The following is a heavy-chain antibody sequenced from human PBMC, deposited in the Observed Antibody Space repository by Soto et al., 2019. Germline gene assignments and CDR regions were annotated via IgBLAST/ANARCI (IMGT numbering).Heavy chain of an antibody. CDR1: GGSISSYY. Sequence: LPETLSLTCTVSGGSISSYYWSWIRQPPGKGLEWIGYLYNTGSTIYNPSLKSRVTISVDTSKNQFSLQMNSLKTEDTAVYYCARGAMIVVGNYYYYYGVDVWGQGTTVTVSS. CDR3: ARGAMIVVGNYYYYYGVDV. D-gene: IGHD3-22*01. V-gene: IGHV4-59*12. CDR2: LYNTGST. J-gene: IGHJ6*02.